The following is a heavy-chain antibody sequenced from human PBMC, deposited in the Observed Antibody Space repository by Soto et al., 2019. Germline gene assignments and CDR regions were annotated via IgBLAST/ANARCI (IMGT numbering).Heavy chain of an antibody. V-gene: IGHV4-34*01. D-gene: IGHD3-10*01. CDR2: INHSGST. J-gene: IGHJ6*03. CDR1: GGSFSGYY. Sequence: PSETLSLTCAVYGGSFSGYYWSWIRQPPGKGLEWIGEINHSGSTNYNPSLKSRVTISVDTSKNQFSLKLSSVTAAYTAVYYCARGGSGSLYYYYMDVWGKGTTVTVSS. CDR3: ARGGSGSLYYYYMDV.